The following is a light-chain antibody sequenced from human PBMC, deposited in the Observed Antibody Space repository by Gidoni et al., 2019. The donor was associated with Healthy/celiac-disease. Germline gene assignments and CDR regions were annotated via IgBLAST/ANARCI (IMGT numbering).Light chain of an antibody. CDR3: SSYTSSSTLGV. V-gene: IGLV2-14*01. CDR1: SSDVGGYNY. Sequence: QSALTQPASASGSPGQSITISCTGTSSDVGGYNYVSWYHQHPGKAPKLMINEVSTRPSGVSNRFSGSKSGNTASLTISGLQAEDEADYYCSSYTSSSTLGVFGGGTKLTVL. J-gene: IGLJ3*02. CDR2: EVS.